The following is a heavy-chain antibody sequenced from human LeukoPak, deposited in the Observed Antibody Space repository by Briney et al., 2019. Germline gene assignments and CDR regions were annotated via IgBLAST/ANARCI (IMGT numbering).Heavy chain of an antibody. CDR2: ISGSGGST. D-gene: IGHD5-18*01. J-gene: IGHJ4*02. Sequence: GGSLRLSCAASGFTFSSFAMSWVRQAPGKGLEWVSSISGSGGSTYYADSVKGRFTISRDNSKNTLFLQMNSLRAEDTAVYYCAGRVTGYSSGYVYWGQGTLVTVSS. CDR1: GFTFSSFA. CDR3: AGRVTGYSSGYVY. V-gene: IGHV3-23*01.